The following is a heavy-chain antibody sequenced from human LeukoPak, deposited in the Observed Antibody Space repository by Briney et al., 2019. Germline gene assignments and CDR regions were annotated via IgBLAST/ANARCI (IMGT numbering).Heavy chain of an antibody. V-gene: IGHV3-48*04. CDR1: GFTFSSYS. D-gene: IGHD3-10*01. CDR2: ISSSSSTI. J-gene: IGHJ4*02. Sequence: GGSLRLSCAASGFTFSSYSMNWVRQAPGKGLEWVSYISSSSSTIYYPDSVKGRFTISRDNAKNSLYLQMNSLRAEDTAVYYCARGSRYYGSGIYFDYWGQGTLVTVSS. CDR3: ARGSRYYGSGIYFDY.